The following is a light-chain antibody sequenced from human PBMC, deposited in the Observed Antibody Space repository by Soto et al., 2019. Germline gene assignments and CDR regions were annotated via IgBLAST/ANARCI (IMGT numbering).Light chain of an antibody. V-gene: IGKV3-11*01. CDR3: QQRSNWPWT. J-gene: IGKJ1*01. CDR2: DAS. CDR1: LSVSNY. Sequence: IVLTHSPATLSFSPGEIATLSFRASLSVSNYLAWYQQKPGQAPRLLMYDASNRATGIPARFSGSGSGTDFTLTISSLEPEDFAVYYCQQRSNWPWTFGQGTKVDIK.